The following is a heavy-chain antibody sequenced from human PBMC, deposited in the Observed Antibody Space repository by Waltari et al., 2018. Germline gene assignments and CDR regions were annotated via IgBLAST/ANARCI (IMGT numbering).Heavy chain of an antibody. CDR1: GYTFDDFY. CDR3: VRDLAQQLYDY. D-gene: IGHD6-13*01. Sequence: QVQLVQSGAEMKWTGASEKGYCKASGYTFDDFYIHWVRQAPGQGFEWMGWVSPKNGFTNYVPKFQGRVTITRDTSINTVYMELRRLTSDDTAVYFCVRDLAQQLYDYWGQGTLVTVSS. J-gene: IGHJ4*02. V-gene: IGHV1-2*02. CDR2: VSPKNGFT.